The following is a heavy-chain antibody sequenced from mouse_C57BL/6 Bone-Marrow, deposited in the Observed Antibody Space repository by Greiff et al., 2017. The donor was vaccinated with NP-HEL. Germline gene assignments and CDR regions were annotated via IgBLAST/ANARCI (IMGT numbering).Heavy chain of an antibody. V-gene: IGHV1-64*01. CDR1: GYTFTSYW. CDR2: IHPNSGST. CDR3: ARTAYSGSSPHGYFDV. Sequence: QVQLQQPGAELVKPGASVKLSCKASGYTFTSYWMHWVKQRPGQGLAWIGMIHPNSGSTNYTEKFKSKATLTVDKSYSTAYLQLSSLTSEDSAVYYCARTAYSGSSPHGYFDVWGTGTTVTVSS. D-gene: IGHD1-1*01. J-gene: IGHJ1*03.